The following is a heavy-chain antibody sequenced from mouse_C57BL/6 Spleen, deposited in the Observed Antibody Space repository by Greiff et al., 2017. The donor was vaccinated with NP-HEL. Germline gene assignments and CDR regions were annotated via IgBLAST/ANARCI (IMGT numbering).Heavy chain of an antibody. CDR1: GFTFSSYA. CDR2: ISDGGSYT. CDR3: ARASRNWYFDV. V-gene: IGHV5-4*01. Sequence: EVQVVESGGGLVKPGGSLKLSCAASGFTFSSYAMSWVRQTPEKRLEWVATISDGGSYTYYPDNVKGRFTISRDNAKNNLYLQMSHLKSEDTAMYYCARASRNWYFDVWGTGTTVTVSS. J-gene: IGHJ1*03.